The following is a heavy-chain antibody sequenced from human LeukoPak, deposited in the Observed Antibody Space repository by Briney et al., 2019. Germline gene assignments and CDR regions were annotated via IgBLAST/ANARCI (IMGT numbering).Heavy chain of an antibody. J-gene: IGHJ4*02. CDR3: AIDYYDSSGYYEPDY. CDR2: ISAYNGNT. CDR1: GYTFTSYG. D-gene: IGHD3-22*01. Sequence: ASVKVSCKASGYTFTSYGISWVRQAPGQGLEWMGWISAYNGNTNYAQKLQGRVTVITDTSTSTAYMELRSLRSDDTAMYFCAIDYYDSSGYYEPDYWGQGTLVTVSS. V-gene: IGHV1-18*01.